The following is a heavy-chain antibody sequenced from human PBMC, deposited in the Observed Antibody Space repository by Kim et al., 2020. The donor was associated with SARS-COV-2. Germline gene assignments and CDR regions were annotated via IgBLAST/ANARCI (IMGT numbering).Heavy chain of an antibody. Sequence: SVKVSCKASGGTFSSYAISWVRQAPGQGLEWMGGIIPNFGTANYAQKFQGRVTITADESTSTAYMELSSLRSEDTAVYYCARGRGTVVEGFEPYYYYGMDVWGQGTTVTVSS. J-gene: IGHJ6*02. D-gene: IGHD2-15*01. CDR3: ARGRGTVVEGFEPYYYYGMDV. V-gene: IGHV1-69*13. CDR1: GGTFSSYA. CDR2: IIPNFGTA.